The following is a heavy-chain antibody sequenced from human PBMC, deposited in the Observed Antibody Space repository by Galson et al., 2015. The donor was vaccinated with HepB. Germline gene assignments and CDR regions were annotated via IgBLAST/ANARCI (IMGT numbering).Heavy chain of an antibody. J-gene: IGHJ3*01. D-gene: IGHD4-17*01. CDR2: ISWSSGNI. CDR3: AKDMGHGDYGWAFDV. Sequence: SLRLSCAGSGFIFDDYTMHWVRQVPGKGLEWVSRISWSSGNIGYADSVKGRFTISRDNAENSLFLQMDSLTAEDTALYYCAKDMGHGDYGWAFDVWGQGTMVIVSS. V-gene: IGHV3-9*01. CDR1: GFIFDDYT.